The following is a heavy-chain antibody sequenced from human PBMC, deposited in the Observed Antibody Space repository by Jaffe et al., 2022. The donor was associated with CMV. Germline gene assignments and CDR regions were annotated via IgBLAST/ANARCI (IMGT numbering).Heavy chain of an antibody. D-gene: IGHD2-21*02. V-gene: IGHV1-69*01. J-gene: IGHJ6*02. CDR2: IIPIFGTA. CDR3: ARGSVVTARPYYYYGMDV. Sequence: QVQLVQSGAEVKKPGSSVKVSCKASGGTFSSYAISWVRQAPGQGLEWMGGIIPIFGTANYAQKFQGRVTITADESTSTAYMELSSLRSEDTAVYYCARGSVVTARPYYYYGMDVWGQGTTVTVSS. CDR1: GGTFSSYA.